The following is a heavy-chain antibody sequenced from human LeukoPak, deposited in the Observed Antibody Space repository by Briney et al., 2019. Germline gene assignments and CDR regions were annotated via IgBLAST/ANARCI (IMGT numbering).Heavy chain of an antibody. V-gene: IGHV3-33*01. CDR1: VFIFSNYG. CDR2: IWYDGSTK. J-gene: IGHJ4*02. Sequence: PGGSLRLSCAASVFIFSNYGMHWVRQAPGKGLEWVAVIWYDGSTKYYADSVKGRFTISRDNSKNTLYLQMNSLRAEDTAFYYCARTPWRGWELPDYWGQGTLVTVSS. CDR3: ARTPWRGWELPDY. D-gene: IGHD1-26*01.